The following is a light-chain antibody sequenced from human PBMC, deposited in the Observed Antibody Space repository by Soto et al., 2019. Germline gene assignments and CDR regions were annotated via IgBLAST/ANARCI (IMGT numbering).Light chain of an antibody. Sequence: DIQMTQSPSSLSASVEDRFIITCRASQSISNHLNWYQQKPGKAPKLLIFAASSLQSGVPSRFSGSRSGPDFTLTISSLQPEDFATYYCQQSYSKPLTFGGGTKVDIK. CDR2: AAS. V-gene: IGKV1-39*01. CDR3: QQSYSKPLT. CDR1: QSISNH. J-gene: IGKJ4*01.